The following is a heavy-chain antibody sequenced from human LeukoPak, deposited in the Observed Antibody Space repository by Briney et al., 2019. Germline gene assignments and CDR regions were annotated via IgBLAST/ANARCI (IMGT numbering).Heavy chain of an antibody. CDR3: AKGSRYYYYYGVDV. Sequence: PGGSLRLSCVVSGFTFSSYAMSWVRQAPGKGLDSVSSVSGGGQTTYYADSVKGRFTISRDNSRNTMYLQMDSLGAEDTAVYYCAKGSRYYYYYGVDVWGQGTTVTASS. CDR1: GFTFSSYA. V-gene: IGHV3-23*01. CDR2: VSGGGQTT. J-gene: IGHJ6*02.